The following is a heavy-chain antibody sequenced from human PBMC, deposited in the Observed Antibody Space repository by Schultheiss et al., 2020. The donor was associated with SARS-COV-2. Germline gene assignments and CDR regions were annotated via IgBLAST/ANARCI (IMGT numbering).Heavy chain of an antibody. J-gene: IGHJ4*02. V-gene: IGHV3-11*01. CDR1: GFILSDNY. Sequence: GGSLRLSCAASGFILSDNYMSWFRQPPGKGLQWLSYISRDGTTIKYADSVKGRFIISRDKAKNSLYLQMNSLRVEDTAVYYCARALVGANSFDYWGQGNLVTVSS. CDR3: ARALVGANSFDY. D-gene: IGHD1-26*01. CDR2: ISRDGTTI.